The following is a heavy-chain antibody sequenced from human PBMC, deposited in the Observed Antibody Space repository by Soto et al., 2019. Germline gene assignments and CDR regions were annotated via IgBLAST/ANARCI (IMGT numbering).Heavy chain of an antibody. D-gene: IGHD2-8*02. V-gene: IGHV4-34*01. CDR1: GGSFSGYY. J-gene: IGHJ4*02. CDR3: ARDKITGLFDY. CDR2: FNHSGST. Sequence: QVQLQQWGAGLLKPSETLSLTCAVYGGSFSGYYWTWIRQPPGTGLEWIGEFNHSGSTNYNPSLKXRCTLSXXTSKNQFALKLTSVTAADTAVYYCARDKITGLFDYWGQGTLVTVSS.